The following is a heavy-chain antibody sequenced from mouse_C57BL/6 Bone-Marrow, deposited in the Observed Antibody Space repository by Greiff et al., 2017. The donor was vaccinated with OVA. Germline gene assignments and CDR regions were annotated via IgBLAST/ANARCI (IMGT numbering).Heavy chain of an antibody. V-gene: IGHV14-4*01. J-gene: IGHJ2*01. D-gene: IGHD1-1*01. CDR3: TTPFYGSSIDY. CDR1: GFNIKDDY. CDR2: IDPENGDT. Sequence: VHVKQSGAELVRPGASVKLSCTASGFNIKDDYMHWVKQRPEQGLEWIGWIDPENGDTEYASKFQGKATITADTSSNTAYLQLSSLTSEDTAVYYCTTPFYGSSIDYWGQGTTLTVSS.